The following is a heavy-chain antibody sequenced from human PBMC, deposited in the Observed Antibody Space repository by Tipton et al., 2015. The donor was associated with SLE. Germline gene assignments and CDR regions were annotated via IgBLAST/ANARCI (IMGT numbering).Heavy chain of an antibody. CDR2: IYYSGST. D-gene: IGHD6-13*01. Sequence: TLSLTCTVSGGSISSYYWSWIRQPPGKGLEWIGYIYYSGSTNYNPSLKSRVTISVDTSKNQFSLKLSSVTAADTAVYYCARGPSYSSSWKRAGDYWGQGTLVTVSS. J-gene: IGHJ4*02. CDR1: GGSISSYY. V-gene: IGHV4-59*12. CDR3: ARGPSYSSSWKRAGDY.